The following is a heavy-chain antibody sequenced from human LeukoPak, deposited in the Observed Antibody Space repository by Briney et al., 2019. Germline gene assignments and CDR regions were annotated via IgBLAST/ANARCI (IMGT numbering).Heavy chain of an antibody. D-gene: IGHD3-3*01. CDR3: AKTPASYYDFWSGYQDTFDY. J-gene: IGHJ4*02. CDR1: GFTFSSYA. CDR2: ISGSGGST. V-gene: IGHV3-23*01. Sequence: GGSLRLSCAASGFTFSSYAMSWVRQAPGKGLEWVSAISGSGGSTYYADSVKGRFTISRDNSKNTLYLQMNSLRAEDTAVYYCAKTPASYYDFWSGYQDTFDYWGQGTLVTVSS.